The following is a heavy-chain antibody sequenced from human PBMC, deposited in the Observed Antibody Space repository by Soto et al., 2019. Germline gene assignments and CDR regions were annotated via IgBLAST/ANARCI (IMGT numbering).Heavy chain of an antibody. V-gene: IGHV4-31*03. CDR3: ARWWSGSRQGFEP. J-gene: IGHJ5*02. CDR1: GGAISSGDYY. CDR2: IYYSVST. Sequence: QVQLQESGPGLVKPSQTLSLTCTVSGGAISSGDYYWRTIRQHAEGLEWIGNIYYSVSTHYNPSPKSRVTISVDTSKNQFSLKLGSVTAADTAVYYCARWWSGSRQGFEPWGQGTLVTVSS. D-gene: IGHD3-3*01.